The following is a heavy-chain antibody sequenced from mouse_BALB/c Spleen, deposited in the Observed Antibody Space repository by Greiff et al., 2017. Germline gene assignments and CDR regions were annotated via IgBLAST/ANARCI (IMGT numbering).Heavy chain of an antibody. Sequence: QVQLQQSGAELVRPGSSVKISCKASGYAFSSYWMNWVKQRPGQGLEWIGQIYPGDGDTNYNGKFKGKATLTADKSSSTAYMQLSSLTSEDSAVYFCARSITTVVAQDYWGQGTTLTVSS. CDR3: ARSITTVVAQDY. J-gene: IGHJ2*01. CDR2: IYPGDGDT. V-gene: IGHV1-80*01. CDR1: GYAFSSYW. D-gene: IGHD1-1*01.